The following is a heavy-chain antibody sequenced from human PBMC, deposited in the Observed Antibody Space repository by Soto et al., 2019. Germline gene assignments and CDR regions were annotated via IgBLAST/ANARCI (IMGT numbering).Heavy chain of an antibody. V-gene: IGHV4-59*01. Sequence: PSETLSLTCTISGGSISSYYWNWIRQPPGKGPEWIGFISYSGSTNYNPSLRSRVTISVDTSRTQFSLRLSSLTAGDTAVYYCARSAAADYLDYWGQGIPVTVS. D-gene: IGHD6-13*01. J-gene: IGHJ4*02. CDR1: GGSISSYY. CDR2: ISYSGST. CDR3: ARSAAADYLDY.